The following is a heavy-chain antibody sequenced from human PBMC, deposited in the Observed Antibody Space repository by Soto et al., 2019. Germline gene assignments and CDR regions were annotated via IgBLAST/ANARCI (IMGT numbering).Heavy chain of an antibody. CDR3: ARRGGNSYVVHGMDV. Sequence: LTISCKASGYIFSNYWIIWLRQMPGKGLEWMGTIDPSDSYPKYSPSFQGHVSISADKSIGTAYLQWSSLKASDSAMYYCARRGGNSYVVHGMDVWGQGTTVTVSS. D-gene: IGHD5-18*01. CDR1: GYIFSNYW. V-gene: IGHV5-10-1*01. CDR2: IDPSDSYP. J-gene: IGHJ6*02.